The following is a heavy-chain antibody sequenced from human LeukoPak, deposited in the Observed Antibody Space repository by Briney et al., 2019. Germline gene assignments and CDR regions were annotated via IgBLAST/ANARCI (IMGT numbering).Heavy chain of an antibody. J-gene: IGHJ4*02. CDR3: ARDKVEYYGSGSYYTPPFDY. Sequence: GGSLRLSCAASGFTFSSYVMHWVRQAPGKGLEWVSYISSSSSTIYYADSVKGRFTISRDNAKNSLYLQMNSLRAEDTAVYYCARDKVEYYGSGSYYTPPFDYWGQGTLVTVSS. V-gene: IGHV3-48*01. D-gene: IGHD3-10*01. CDR1: GFTFSSYV. CDR2: ISSSSSTI.